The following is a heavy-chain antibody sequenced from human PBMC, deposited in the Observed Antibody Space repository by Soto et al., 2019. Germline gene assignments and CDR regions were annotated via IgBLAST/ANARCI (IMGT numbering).Heavy chain of an antibody. CDR2: ISGSGGST. CDR3: AKDHPYYDFWSGYSLTPPGLVDV. CDR1: GFTFSSYA. Sequence: GGSLRLSCAASGFTFSSYAMSWVRQAPGKGLEWVSAISGSGGSTYYADSVKGRFTISRDNSKNTLYLQMNSLRAEDTAVYYCAKDHPYYDFWSGYSLTPPGLVDVWGQGTTVTVSS. D-gene: IGHD3-3*01. J-gene: IGHJ6*02. V-gene: IGHV3-23*01.